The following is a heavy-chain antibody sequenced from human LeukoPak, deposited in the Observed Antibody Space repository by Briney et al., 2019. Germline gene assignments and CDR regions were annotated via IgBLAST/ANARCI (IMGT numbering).Heavy chain of an antibody. CDR3: ARALWKYCSSTSCPPGYYYMDV. Sequence: ASVKVSCKASGYTFTGYYMHWVRQAPGQGLEWMGWINPNSGGTNYAQKFQGRVTMTRDTSISTAYMELSRLRSDDTAVYYCARALWKYCSSTSCPPGYYYMDVWGKGTTVPASS. D-gene: IGHD2-2*01. J-gene: IGHJ6*03. V-gene: IGHV1-2*02. CDR2: INPNSGGT. CDR1: GYTFTGYY.